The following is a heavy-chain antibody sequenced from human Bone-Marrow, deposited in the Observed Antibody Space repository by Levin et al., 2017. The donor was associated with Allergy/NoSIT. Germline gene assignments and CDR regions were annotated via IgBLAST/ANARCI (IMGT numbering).Heavy chain of an antibody. J-gene: IGHJ4*02. V-gene: IGHV1-18*01. CDR3: ARLTKYFSQTAGYYYAHFDY. D-gene: IGHD3-22*01. CDR1: GYTFINYG. Sequence: ASVKVSCTTSGYTFINYGLSWVRQAPGQRFEWMGWINPYSSDTHYSQNFQGRITMTADTSQSTVYMELRSLRFDDTAVYYCARLTKYFSQTAGYYYAHFDYWGQGSLVTVSS. CDR2: INPYSSDT.